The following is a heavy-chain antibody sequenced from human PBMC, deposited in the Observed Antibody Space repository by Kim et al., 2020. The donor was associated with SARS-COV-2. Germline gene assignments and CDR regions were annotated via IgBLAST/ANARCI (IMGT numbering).Heavy chain of an antibody. J-gene: IGHJ6*02. CDR3: AKDSLDKTLLETIYGMDV. CDR2: ISGSGGST. V-gene: IGHV3-23*01. Sequence: GGSLRLSCAASGFTFSSYAMSWVRQAPGKGLEWVSAISGSGGSTYYADSVKGRFTISRDNSKNTLYLQMNSLRAEDTAVYYCAKDSLDKTLLETIYGMDVWGQGTTVTVSS. CDR1: GFTFSSYA. D-gene: IGHD3-3*01.